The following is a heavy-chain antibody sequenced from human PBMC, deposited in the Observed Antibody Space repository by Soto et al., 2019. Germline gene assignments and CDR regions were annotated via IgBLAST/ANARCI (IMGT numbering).Heavy chain of an antibody. CDR1: GGSISSGGNY. V-gene: IGHV4-31*03. CDR2: IYYSGST. Sequence: QVQLQESGPGLGKPSQTLSLTCTVSGGSISSGGNYWAWIRQNPGKGLEWIGYIYYSGSTYYNPSLQSRVTISADTSKNKFSLTLNSVTSADTAVYYCAREQGYYFDYWGQGTLVTVSS. J-gene: IGHJ4*02. CDR3: AREQGYYFDY.